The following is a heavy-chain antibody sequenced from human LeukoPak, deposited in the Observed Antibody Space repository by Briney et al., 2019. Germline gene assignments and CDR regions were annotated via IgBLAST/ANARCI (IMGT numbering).Heavy chain of an antibody. CDR3: ARPSTGDAFDI. CDR2: INSDGSST. Sequence: GGSLRLSCAASGFTFSSYWMHWVRQAPGKGLVWVSRINSDGSSTSYADSVKGRFTISRDNAKNTLYLQINSLRAEDTAVYYCARPSTGDAFDIWGQGTMVTVSS. J-gene: IGHJ3*02. D-gene: IGHD2-2*01. CDR1: GFTFSSYW. V-gene: IGHV3-74*01.